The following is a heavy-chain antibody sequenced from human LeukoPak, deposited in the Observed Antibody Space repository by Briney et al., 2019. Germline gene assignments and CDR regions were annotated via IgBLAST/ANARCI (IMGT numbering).Heavy chain of an antibody. CDR2: IIPILGIA. CDR1: GGTFSSYA. Sequence: ASVKVSCKASGGTFSSYAISWVRQAPGQGLEWMGRIIPILGIANYAQKFQGRVTITTDESTSTAYMELSSLRSEDTAVYYCARGPWCGSSTSCYLDWFDPWGQGTLVTVSS. D-gene: IGHD2-2*01. J-gene: IGHJ5*02. CDR3: ARGPWCGSSTSCYLDWFDP. V-gene: IGHV1-69*04.